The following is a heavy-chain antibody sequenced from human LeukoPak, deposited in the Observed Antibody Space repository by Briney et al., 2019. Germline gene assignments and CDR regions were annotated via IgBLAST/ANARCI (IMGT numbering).Heavy chain of an antibody. D-gene: IGHD3-9*01. CDR1: GFTFSSYW. J-gene: IGHJ6*03. V-gene: IGHV3-7*01. CDR2: IKQDGSEK. Sequence: WGSLRLSCAASGFTFSSYWMSWVRQVPGKGLEWVANIKQDGSEKYYVDSVKGRFTISRDNAKNSLYLQMNSLRAEDTAVYYCARAESLLRYFDWLLYSYYYYYMDVWGKGTTVTISS. CDR3: ARAESLLRYFDWLLYSYYYYYMDV.